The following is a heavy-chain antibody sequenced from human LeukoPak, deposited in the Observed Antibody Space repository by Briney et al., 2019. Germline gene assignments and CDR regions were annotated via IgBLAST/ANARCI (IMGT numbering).Heavy chain of an antibody. CDR2: INHSGST. V-gene: IGHV4-34*01. CDR1: GGSFSGYY. D-gene: IGHD3-22*01. J-gene: IGHJ3*02. Sequence: PSETLSLTCAVYGGSFSGYYWSWIRQPPGKGLEWIGEINHSGSTNYNPSLKSRVTISVDTSKNQFSLKLSSVTAADTAVYYCASGYYDSSGYHDAFDIWGQGTMVTVSS. CDR3: ASGYYDSSGYHDAFDI.